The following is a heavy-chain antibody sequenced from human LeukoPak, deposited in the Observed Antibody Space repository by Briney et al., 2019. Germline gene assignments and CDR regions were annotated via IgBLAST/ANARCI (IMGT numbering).Heavy chain of an antibody. J-gene: IGHJ4*02. CDR2: INPNSGGT. V-gene: IGHV1-2*02. CDR3: ARGRGYYGSGSYYIPLDY. Sequence: ASVKVSCKASGYTFTGYYMHWVRQAPGQGLEWKGWINPNSGGTNYAQKFQGRVTMTRDTSISTAYMELSRLRSDDTAVYYCARGRGYYGSGSYYIPLDYWGQGTLVTVSS. CDR1: GYTFTGYY. D-gene: IGHD3-10*01.